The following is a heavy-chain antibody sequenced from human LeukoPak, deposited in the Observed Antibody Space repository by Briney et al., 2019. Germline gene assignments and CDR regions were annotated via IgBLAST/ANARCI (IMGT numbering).Heavy chain of an antibody. CDR3: ARRGGTNGWGDFDY. CDR2: ISGNGANS. D-gene: IGHD3-10*01. CDR1: GFSFSTYT. V-gene: IGHV3-23*01. J-gene: IGHJ4*02. Sequence: GGSLRLSCAASGFSFSTYTMSWVRQAPGKGLEWVSSISGNGANSFYADSVQGRFTISRDNSKNSMSLHMDGLRAEDTAIYFCARRGGTNGWGDFDYWGQGILVTASS.